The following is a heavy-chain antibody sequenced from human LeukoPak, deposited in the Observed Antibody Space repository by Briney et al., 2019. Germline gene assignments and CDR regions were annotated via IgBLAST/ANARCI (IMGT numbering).Heavy chain of an antibody. CDR3: ATKGAATPYYYYGMDV. V-gene: IGHV4-31*03. D-gene: IGHD2-15*01. Sequence: SETLSLTCTVSGGSISSGGYSWSWIRQHPGKGLEWIGYIYYGGSSYYNPSLKSRALISIDTSKNQFSLKLSSLTAADTAVYYCATKGAATPYYYYGMDVWGQGTTVTVSS. CDR1: GGSISSGGYS. CDR2: IYYGGSS. J-gene: IGHJ6*02.